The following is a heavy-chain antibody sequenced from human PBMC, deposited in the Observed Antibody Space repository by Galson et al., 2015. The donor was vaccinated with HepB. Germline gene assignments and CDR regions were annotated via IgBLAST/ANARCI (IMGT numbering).Heavy chain of an antibody. CDR3: ARASIAVQTSSLWY. CDR2: ISSSGTTT. CDR1: GFSFTGNY. D-gene: IGHD2-15*01. Sequence: SLRLSCATSGFSFTGNYMSWLRQAPGKGQEWISYISSSGTTTYYADSVKGRFTISRDNAKRSVSLHMRGLRAEDTAVYYCARASIAVQTSSLWYWGQGTLVTVSS. V-gene: IGHV3-11*01. J-gene: IGHJ4*02.